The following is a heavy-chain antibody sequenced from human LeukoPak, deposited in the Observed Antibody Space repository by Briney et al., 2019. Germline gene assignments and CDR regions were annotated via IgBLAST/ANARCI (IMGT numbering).Heavy chain of an antibody. J-gene: IGHJ4*02. CDR3: ARDGLYCSSTSCNFDY. Sequence: ASVKVSCTASGYTFTSYGISWVRQAPGQGLEWMGWISAYNGNTNYAQKLQGRVTMTTDTSTSTAYMELRSLRSDDTAVYYCARDGLYCSSTSCNFDYWGQGTLVTVSS. D-gene: IGHD2-2*01. CDR1: GYTFTSYG. V-gene: IGHV1-18*01. CDR2: ISAYNGNT.